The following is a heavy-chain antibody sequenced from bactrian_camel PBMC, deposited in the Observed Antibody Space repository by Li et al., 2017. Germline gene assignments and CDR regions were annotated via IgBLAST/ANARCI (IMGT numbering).Heavy chain of an antibody. Sequence: HVQLVESGGGSVQAGGSLRLSCAASRYMYDNGCMGWFRQAPGKEREGVATIDTDGSTRYADSVKGRFTLSKDNAKNTLYLQMNSLKIEDTAVYYCALGSSRQATMTARGKGTQVTVS. D-gene: IGHD3*01. J-gene: IGHJ4*01. V-gene: IGHV3S53*01. CDR2: IDTDGST. CDR1: RYMYDNGC.